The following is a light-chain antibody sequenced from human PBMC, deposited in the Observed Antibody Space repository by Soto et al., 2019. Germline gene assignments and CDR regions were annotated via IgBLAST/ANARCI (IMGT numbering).Light chain of an antibody. J-gene: IGKJ1*01. CDR2: DAS. V-gene: IGKV1-5*01. CDR1: QSCRNS. Sequence: DLQMAYYPWTLSSSFGDRVTITCRASQSCRNSLAWYQQKAGKAPTLLIYDASTLQSGVPSRFSGSGSGTEFSLTISSLQPEDFATYYCLCYITYPWTFGQGTKVDIK. CDR3: LCYITYPWT.